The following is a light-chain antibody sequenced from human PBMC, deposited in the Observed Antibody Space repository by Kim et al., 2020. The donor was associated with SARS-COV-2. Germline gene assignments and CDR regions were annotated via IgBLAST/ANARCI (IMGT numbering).Light chain of an antibody. CDR2: QDS. Sequence: SYELTQPPSVSVSPGQTASITCSGDKLGDKYACXYQQKPGQSPVLVIYQDSKRPSGIPERFSGSNSGNTATLTISGTQAIDEADYYCQAWDSSIKVFGPG. CDR1: KLGDKY. V-gene: IGLV3-1*01. J-gene: IGLJ1*01. CDR3: QAWDSSIKV.